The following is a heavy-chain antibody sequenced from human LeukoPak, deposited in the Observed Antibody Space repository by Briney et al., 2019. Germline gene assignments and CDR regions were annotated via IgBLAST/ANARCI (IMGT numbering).Heavy chain of an antibody. CDR3: ARRGYSNLYYYYYYMDV. CDR2: IYTSEST. V-gene: IGHV4-4*09. Sequence: PSETLSLTCTVSGGSISSYYWSWIRQPPGKGLEWIGYIYTSESTNYNPSLKSRVTISVDTSKNQFSLKLSSVTAADTAVYYCARRGYSNLYYYYYYMDVWGKGTTVTVSS. J-gene: IGHJ6*03. CDR1: GGSISSYY. D-gene: IGHD4-11*01.